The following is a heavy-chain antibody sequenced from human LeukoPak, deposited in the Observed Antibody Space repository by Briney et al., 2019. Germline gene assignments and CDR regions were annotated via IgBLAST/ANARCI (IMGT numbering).Heavy chain of an antibody. Sequence: PSETLSLTCTVSGGSISSYYWSWIRQPPGKGLEWIGYIYYSGSTYYNPSRKSRVTISVDASKNQFSLKLSSVTAADTAVYYCARSWIQLWLLDYWGQGTLVTVSS. CDR2: IYYSGST. J-gene: IGHJ4*02. D-gene: IGHD5-18*01. V-gene: IGHV4-59*12. CDR1: GGSISSYY. CDR3: ARSWIQLWLLDY.